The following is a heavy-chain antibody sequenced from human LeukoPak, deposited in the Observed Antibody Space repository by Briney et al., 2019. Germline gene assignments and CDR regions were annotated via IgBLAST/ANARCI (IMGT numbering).Heavy chain of an antibody. D-gene: IGHD2-2*01. CDR2: IYYSGST. Sequence: PSETLSLTCTVSGGSISSSSYYWGWIRQPPGKGLEWIGSIYYSGSTYYNPSLKSRVTISVDTSKNQFSLKLSSVTAADTAVYYCARPLHCSSTSCYALNYWGQGTLVTVSS. CDR1: GGSISSSSYY. CDR3: ARPLHCSSTSCYALNY. J-gene: IGHJ4*02. V-gene: IGHV4-39*07.